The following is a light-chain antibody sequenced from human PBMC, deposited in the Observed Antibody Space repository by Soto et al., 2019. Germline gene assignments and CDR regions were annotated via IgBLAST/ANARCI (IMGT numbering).Light chain of an antibody. J-gene: IGKJ5*01. CDR2: WAS. V-gene: IGKV1-39*01. CDR3: QQYYSNPSIT. Sequence: DIQMTQSPSSLSASVGDRVTITCRASQSISSYLNWYQQKPGQPPKLLISWASTRQSGVPDRFSGSGSGTDFTLTISSLQAEDVAVYYCQQYYSNPSITFGQGTRLEIK. CDR1: QSISSY.